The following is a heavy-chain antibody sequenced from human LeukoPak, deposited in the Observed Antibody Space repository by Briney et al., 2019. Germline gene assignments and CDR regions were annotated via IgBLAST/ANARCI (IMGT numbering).Heavy chain of an antibody. J-gene: IGHJ4*02. V-gene: IGHV3-7*03. D-gene: IGHD2-21*01. CDR1: GFDFSNYW. CDR2: IKQDGSEK. Sequence: GGSLRLSCAASGFDFSNYWMYWVRQAPGKGLEWVANIKQDGSEKYYVDSVRGRFTISRDNSKNTLYLQMDSLRGEDTAVYYCAKDFRIGYSAHFDYWGQGALVTVSS. CDR3: AKDFRIGYSAHFDY.